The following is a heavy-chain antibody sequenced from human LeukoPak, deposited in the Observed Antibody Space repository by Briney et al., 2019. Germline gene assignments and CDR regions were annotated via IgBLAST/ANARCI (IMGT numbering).Heavy chain of an antibody. Sequence: PSETLSLTCADYGGSFSGYYWSWIRQPPGKGLEWIGEINHSGSTNYNPSLKSRVTISVDTSKNQFSLKLSSVTAADTAVYYCARTTVGGSYYYYYYMDVWGKGTTVTVSS. CDR3: ARTTVGGSYYYYYYMDV. CDR2: INHSGST. CDR1: GGSFSGYY. V-gene: IGHV4-34*01. J-gene: IGHJ6*03. D-gene: IGHD1-26*01.